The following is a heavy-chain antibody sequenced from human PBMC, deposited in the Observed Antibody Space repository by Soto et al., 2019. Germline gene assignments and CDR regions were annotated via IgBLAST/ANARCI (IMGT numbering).Heavy chain of an antibody. CDR1: GGSISSGDYY. D-gene: IGHD3-9*01. CDR2: IYYSGST. V-gene: IGHV4-30-4*01. CDR3: ARVNDILTVPWFDP. Sequence: SETLSLTCTVSGGSISSGDYYWSWIRQPPGKGLEWIGYIYYSGSTYYNPSLKSRVTISVDTSKNQFSLKLSSVTAADTAVYYCARVNDILTVPWFDPWGQGTLVTVSS. J-gene: IGHJ5*02.